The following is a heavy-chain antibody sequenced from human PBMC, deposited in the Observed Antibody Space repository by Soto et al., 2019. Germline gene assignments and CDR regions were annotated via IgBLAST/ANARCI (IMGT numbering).Heavy chain of an antibody. V-gene: IGHV4-34*01. D-gene: IGHD3-10*01. J-gene: IGHJ4*02. CDR3: ARGYGRNFDY. Sequence: QVQLQQWGAGLLKPSETLSLTCAVYGGSFSGYYWSWIRQPPGKGLEWIGVINHSGSTNYNPSLKSRVTISVDTSKNQFSLKLSSVTAADTAVYYSARGYGRNFDYWGQGTLVTVSS. CDR2: INHSGST. CDR1: GGSFSGYY.